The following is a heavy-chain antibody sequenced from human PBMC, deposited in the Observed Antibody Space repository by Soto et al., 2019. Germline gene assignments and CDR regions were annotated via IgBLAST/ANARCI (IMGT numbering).Heavy chain of an antibody. CDR3: ASHRLLWFGELFGPFDY. J-gene: IGHJ4*02. CDR1: GYTFTSYY. V-gene: IGHV1-46*03. D-gene: IGHD3-10*01. Sequence: ASVKGSCKASGYTFTSYYMHWVRQAPGQGLEWMGIINPSGGSTSYAQKFQGRVTMTRDTSTSTVYMELSSLRSEDTAVYYCASHRLLWFGELFGPFDYWGQGTLVTVSS. CDR2: INPSGGST.